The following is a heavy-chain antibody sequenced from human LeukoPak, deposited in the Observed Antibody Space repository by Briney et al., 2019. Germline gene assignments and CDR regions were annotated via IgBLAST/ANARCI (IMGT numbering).Heavy chain of an antibody. J-gene: IGHJ6*03. CDR3: ARGRYYYYMDV. CDR1: GGSFGGYY. Sequence: ETLSLTCAVYGGSFGGYYWSWIRQPPGKGLEWIGEINHSGSTNYNPSLKSRVTISVDTSKNQFSLKLSSVTAADTAVYYCARGRYYYYMDVWGKGTTVTVSS. V-gene: IGHV4-34*01. CDR2: INHSGST.